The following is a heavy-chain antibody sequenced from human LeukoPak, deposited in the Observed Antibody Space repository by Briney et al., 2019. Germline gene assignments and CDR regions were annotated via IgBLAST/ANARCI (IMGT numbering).Heavy chain of an antibody. V-gene: IGHV1-3*03. D-gene: IGHD6-13*01. CDR3: ARGIAAAVGAFDI. CDR1: GYTFTGYY. CDR2: INAGNGNT. Sequence: ASVKVSCKASGYTFTGYYMHWVRQAPGQGLEWMGWINAGNGNTKYSQEFQGRVTITRDTSASTAYMELSSLRSEDMAVYYCARGIAAAVGAFDIWGQGTMVTVSS. J-gene: IGHJ3*02.